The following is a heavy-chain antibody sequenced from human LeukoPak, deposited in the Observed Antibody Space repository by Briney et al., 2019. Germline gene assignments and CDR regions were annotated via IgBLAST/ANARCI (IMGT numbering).Heavy chain of an antibody. CDR1: GFTFSSYA. J-gene: IGHJ6*02. CDR3: AKEGDDYGDYGGRYYYYYGMDV. CDR2: ISGSGGST. D-gene: IGHD4-17*01. Sequence: GGSLRLSCVASGFTFSSYAMSWVRQAPGKGLEWVSAISGSGGSTYYADSVKGRFTISRDNSKNTLYLQMNSLRAEDTAVYYCAKEGDDYGDYGGRYYYYYGMDVWGQGTTVTVSS. V-gene: IGHV3-23*01.